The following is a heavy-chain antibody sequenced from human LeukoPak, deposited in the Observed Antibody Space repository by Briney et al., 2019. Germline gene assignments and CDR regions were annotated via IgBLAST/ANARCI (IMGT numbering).Heavy chain of an antibody. CDR3: ARVPGGGTAAN. J-gene: IGHJ3*01. V-gene: IGHV4-61*01. Sequence: PSETLSLTCTVSGDSVSSGSYYWSWIRQPPGKGLEWIGYIYYSGSTNYNPSLKSRVTISVDTSKNQFSLKLRSVTAADTAVYYCARVPGGGTAANWGQGTMVTVSS. D-gene: IGHD1-7*01. CDR1: GDSVSSGSYY. CDR2: IYYSGST.